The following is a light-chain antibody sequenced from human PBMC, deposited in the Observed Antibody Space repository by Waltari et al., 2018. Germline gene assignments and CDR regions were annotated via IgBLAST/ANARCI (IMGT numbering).Light chain of an antibody. CDR1: QSISTW. CDR3: QQSYSTPWT. J-gene: IGKJ1*01. CDR2: AAS. Sequence: DVQMTQSPSTLSASAGDGVTITCRASQSISTWLAWYQQKPGKAPKLLIYAASSLQSGVPSRFSGSGSGTDFTLTISSLQPEDFATYYCQQSYSTPWTFGQGTKVEIK. V-gene: IGKV1-39*01.